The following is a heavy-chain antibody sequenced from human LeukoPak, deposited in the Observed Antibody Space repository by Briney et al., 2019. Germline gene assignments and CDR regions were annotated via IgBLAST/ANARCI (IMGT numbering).Heavy chain of an antibody. CDR2: IYYSGST. V-gene: IGHV4-59*01. J-gene: IGHJ3*02. Sequence: KPSETLSLTRTVSGGSISSYYWSWIRQPPGKGLEWIGYIYYSGSTNYNPSLKSRVTISVDTSKNQFSLKLSSVTAADTAVYYCARGCLTAAAPWGAFDIWGQGTMVTVSS. CDR3: ARGCLTAAAPWGAFDI. CDR1: GGSISSYY. D-gene: IGHD6-13*01.